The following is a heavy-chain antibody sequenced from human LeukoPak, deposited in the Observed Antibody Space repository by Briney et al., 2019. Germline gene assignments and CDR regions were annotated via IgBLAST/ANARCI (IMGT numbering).Heavy chain of an antibody. CDR3: AKVGGSGSYFDY. Sequence: GGSLRLSCAASGFTFSSYAMSWVRQAPGKGLEWVSAISGSGGSTYYADSVEGRFTISRDNSKNTLYLQMNSLRAEDTAVYYCAKVGGSGSYFDYWGQGTLVTVSS. D-gene: IGHD3-10*01. CDR2: ISGSGGST. J-gene: IGHJ4*02. CDR1: GFTFSSYA. V-gene: IGHV3-23*01.